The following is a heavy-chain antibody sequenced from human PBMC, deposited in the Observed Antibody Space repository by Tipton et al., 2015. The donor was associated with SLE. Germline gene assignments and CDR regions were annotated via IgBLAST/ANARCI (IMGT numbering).Heavy chain of an antibody. CDR2: IYYKGRT. CDR3: ARAPLFGVVTLRGPFGY. V-gene: IGHV4-59*02. J-gene: IGHJ4*02. CDR1: GGSVNGHY. Sequence: TLSLTCTVSGGSVNGHYWNWIRQAPGKGLEWIGYIYYKGRTDYKSSLKSRLTISIATSKNKVSLKLTSVTAADTAVYYCARAPLFGVVTLRGPFGYWGQGTLVTVSS. D-gene: IGHD3-3*01.